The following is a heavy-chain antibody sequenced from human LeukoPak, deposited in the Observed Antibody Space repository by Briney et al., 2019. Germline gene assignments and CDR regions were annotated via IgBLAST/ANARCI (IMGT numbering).Heavy chain of an antibody. V-gene: IGHV3-7*01. J-gene: IGHJ4*02. CDR2: IKQDGSEK. D-gene: IGHD3-22*01. CDR1: GFTFSSYW. Sequence: GGSLRLSCAASGFTFSSYWMSWVRQAPGKGLEWVANIKQDGSEKYYVDSVKGRFTISRDNAKNSLYLQMNSLRAEDTAVYYCARDYYYDSSGYSGYWGQGTLVTASS. CDR3: ARDYYYDSSGYSGY.